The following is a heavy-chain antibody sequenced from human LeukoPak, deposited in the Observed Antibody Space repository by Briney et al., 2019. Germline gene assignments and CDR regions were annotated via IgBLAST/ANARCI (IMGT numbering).Heavy chain of an antibody. J-gene: IGHJ4*02. CDR1: GFTFSSHG. CDR3: VRDFRFLDDY. Sequence: GGSLRLSCAASGFTFSSHGMSWVRQAPGKGLEWVSTISGSGDKTYYADSVKGRFTISRDNSKNTLYLQMNSLRAEDTAMYYCVRDFRFLDDYWGQGTLVTVSS. CDR2: ISGSGDKT. D-gene: IGHD3-3*01. V-gene: IGHV3-23*01.